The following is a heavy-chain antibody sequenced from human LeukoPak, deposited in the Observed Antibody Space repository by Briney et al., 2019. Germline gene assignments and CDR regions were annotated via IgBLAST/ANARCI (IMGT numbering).Heavy chain of an antibody. Sequence: GGSLCLSCAVSGFTFSNYWMNWVRQPPGKGLEWVAKIKQDGSENYYAASVKRRFTIAGDNAKNSLYLQMNSLRAGDTAVYYCARARFGTAGADYWGRGTLVSVSS. CDR3: ARARFGTAGADY. V-gene: IGHV3-7*01. CDR1: GFTFSNYW. D-gene: IGHD1-1*01. CDR2: IKQDGSEN. J-gene: IGHJ4*02.